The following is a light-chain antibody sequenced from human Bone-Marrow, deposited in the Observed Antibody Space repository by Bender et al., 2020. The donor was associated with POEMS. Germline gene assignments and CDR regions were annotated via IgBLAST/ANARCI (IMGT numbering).Light chain of an antibody. CDR2: DVT. CDR3: CLYAGSSTLV. CDR1: SSDVGGYNY. J-gene: IGLJ2*01. Sequence: QSALTQPASVSGSPGQSITISCTGTSSDVGGYNYVSWYQQYPGKAPKLMIYDVTYRPSGVSTRFSGSRSGNTASLTISGLQAEDEADYYCCLYAGSSTLVFGGGTKLTVL. V-gene: IGLV2-14*01.